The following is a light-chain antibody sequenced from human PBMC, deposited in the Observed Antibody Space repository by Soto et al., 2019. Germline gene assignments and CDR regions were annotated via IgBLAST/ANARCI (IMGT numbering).Light chain of an antibody. J-gene: IGKJ2*01. Sequence: EIVMTQSPATLSVSPGERATLSCRASQSVSSNLAWYQQKPGQAPRLLIYGASTRATGIPARFSGSGSGTEFTLTISSLQSEDFAVYYCQQFNVYPYTFGRGTKLEIK. V-gene: IGKV3-15*01. CDR3: QQFNVYPYT. CDR2: GAS. CDR1: QSVSSN.